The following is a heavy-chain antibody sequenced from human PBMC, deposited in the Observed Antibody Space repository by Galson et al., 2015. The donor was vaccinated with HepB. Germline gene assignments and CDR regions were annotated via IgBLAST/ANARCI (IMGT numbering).Heavy chain of an antibody. J-gene: IGHJ4*02. CDR3: AKHPPRVTMIVVVPGGWFDY. Sequence: RLSCAASGFTFSNCGVSWVRQAPGKGLEWVSSISGHGGSTYYAESVKGRFTISRDNSKNMLHLQMNSLRAEDTAVYYCAKHPPRVTMIVVVPGGWFDYWGQGTLVTVSS. CDR2: ISGHGGST. V-gene: IGHV3-23*01. CDR1: GFTFSNCG. D-gene: IGHD3-22*01.